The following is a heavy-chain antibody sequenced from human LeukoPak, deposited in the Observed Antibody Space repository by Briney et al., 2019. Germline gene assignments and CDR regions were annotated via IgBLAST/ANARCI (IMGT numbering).Heavy chain of an antibody. CDR1: GRTFTSYV. CDR3: ARGKQQLVPGMDV. CDR2: IRVLNGNT. J-gene: IGHJ6*02. D-gene: IGHD6-13*01. Sequence: ASVKVSCKASGRTFTSYVITWVRQAPGQGLEWMGWIRVLNGNTNYAQRLLGRVTMTRNTSISTAYMELSSLRSEDTAVYYCARGKQQLVPGMDVWGQGTTVTVSS. V-gene: IGHV1-18*01.